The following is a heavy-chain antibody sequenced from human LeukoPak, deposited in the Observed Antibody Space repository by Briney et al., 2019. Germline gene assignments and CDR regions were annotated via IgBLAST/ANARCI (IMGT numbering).Heavy chain of an antibody. V-gene: IGHV4-34*01. CDR2: INHSGST. CDR1: GGSFSGYY. J-gene: IGHJ5*01. D-gene: IGHD3-10*01. CDR3: ARVRTGSQCDS. Sequence: PSETLSLTCAVYGGSFSGYYWSWIRQPPGKGLEWIGEINHSGSTNYNPSLKSRVTISVDTSKNQFSLKLTPLTGADTAVHYCARVRTGSQCDSWGRGTLVIVSS.